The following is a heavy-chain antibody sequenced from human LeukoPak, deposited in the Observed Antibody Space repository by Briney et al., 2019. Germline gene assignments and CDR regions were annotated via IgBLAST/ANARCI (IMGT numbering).Heavy chain of an antibody. J-gene: IGHJ4*02. CDR1: GFTFNSYV. CDR3: AREAYYDILTGGGGGFDY. Sequence: GGSLRLSCAASGFTFNSYVMHWVRQAPGKGLEWVAVISYDGSNKYFADSVKGRFTISRDNSKNTLSLQMNSLRAEDTAVYYCAREAYYDILTGGGGGFDYWGQGTLVTVSS. CDR2: ISYDGSNK. D-gene: IGHD3-9*01. V-gene: IGHV3-30-3*01.